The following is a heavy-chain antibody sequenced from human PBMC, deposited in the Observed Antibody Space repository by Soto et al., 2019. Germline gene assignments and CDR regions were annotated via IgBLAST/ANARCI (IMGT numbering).Heavy chain of an antibody. J-gene: IGHJ6*02. CDR2: ISAYNGNT. D-gene: IGHD3-9*01. CDR3: ARGYDILTGYYPYYYYGMDV. CDR1: GYTFTSYG. Sequence: QVQLVQSGAEVKKPGASVKVSCKASGYTFTSYGISWVRQAPGQGLEWMGWISAYNGNTNYAQKLQGRVTMTTDTSTSTAYMELMSLRSDDTAVYYCARGYDILTGYYPYYYYGMDVWGQGTTVTVSS. V-gene: IGHV1-18*01.